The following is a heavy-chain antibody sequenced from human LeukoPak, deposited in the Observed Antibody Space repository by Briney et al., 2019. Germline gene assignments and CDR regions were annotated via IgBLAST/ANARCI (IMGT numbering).Heavy chain of an antibody. D-gene: IGHD6-6*01. Sequence: SVKVSCKVSGYTLTELSMHWVRQAPGKGLEWMGGFDPEDGETIYAQKFQGRVTMTRDTSISTAYMELSRLRSDDTAVYYCARDLRPRGYYYYMDVWGKGTTVTVSS. CDR3: ARDLRPRGYYYYMDV. J-gene: IGHJ6*03. V-gene: IGHV1-24*01. CDR1: GYTLTELS. CDR2: FDPEDGET.